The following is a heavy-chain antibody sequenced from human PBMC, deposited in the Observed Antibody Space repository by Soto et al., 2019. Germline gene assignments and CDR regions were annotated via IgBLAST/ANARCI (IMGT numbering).Heavy chain of an antibody. D-gene: IGHD1-26*01. V-gene: IGHV3-30-3*01. Sequence: QVQLVESGGGVVQPGGSLRLSCAASGFTFSSSAFHWVRQAPGKGLEWVALITSDAININHADSVKGRFTISRDNSKNTLYLQMTSLTAEDTAVYYCVRDPHSGNYELDYWGQGTQVTVSS. J-gene: IGHJ4*02. CDR1: GFTFSSSA. CDR3: VRDPHSGNYELDY. CDR2: ITSDAINI.